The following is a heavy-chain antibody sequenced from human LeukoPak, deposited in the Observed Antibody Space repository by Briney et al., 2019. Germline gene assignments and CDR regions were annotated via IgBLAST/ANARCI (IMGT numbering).Heavy chain of an antibody. CDR2: INPNSGGT. CDR1: GYTFTGYY. V-gene: IGHV1-2*02. CDR3: ARDPLYESGPPVDY. J-gene: IGHJ4*02. D-gene: IGHD2/OR15-2a*01. Sequence: ASVKVSCKASGYTFTGYYMHWVRQAPGQGLEWMGWINPNSGGTNYAQTFQGRVTMTRDTSISTAYMELSRLRSDDTAVYYCARDPLYESGPPVDYWGQGTLVTVSS.